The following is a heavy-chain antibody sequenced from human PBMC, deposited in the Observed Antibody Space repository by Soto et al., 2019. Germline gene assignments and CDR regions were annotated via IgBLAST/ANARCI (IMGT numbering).Heavy chain of an antibody. CDR3: ARGPGYSSSWYTSSYFDY. J-gene: IGHJ4*02. CDR1: GGSISSSSYY. Sequence: QLQLQESGPGLVKPSETLSLTCTVSGGSISSSSYYWGWIRQPPGKGLEWIGSIDYSGSTYYNPSLKSRVTISVDTSKNQFSLKLSSVTAADTAVYYCARGPGYSSSWYTSSYFDYWGQGTLVTVSS. CDR2: IDYSGST. D-gene: IGHD6-13*01. V-gene: IGHV4-39*01.